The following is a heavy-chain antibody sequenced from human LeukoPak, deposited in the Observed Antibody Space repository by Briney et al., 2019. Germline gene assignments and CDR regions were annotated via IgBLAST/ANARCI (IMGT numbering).Heavy chain of an antibody. CDR2: ISSSSSYI. J-gene: IGHJ5*02. Sequence: GGSLRLSCAASGFTFSSYSMNWVRQAPGKGLEWVSSISSSSSYIYYADSVKGRFTISRDNAKNSLYLQMNSLRAEDTAVYYCARDERRWKYQLRGPLWFDPWGQGTLVTVSS. V-gene: IGHV3-21*01. CDR1: GFTFSSYS. CDR3: ARDERRWKYQLRGPLWFDP. D-gene: IGHD2-2*01.